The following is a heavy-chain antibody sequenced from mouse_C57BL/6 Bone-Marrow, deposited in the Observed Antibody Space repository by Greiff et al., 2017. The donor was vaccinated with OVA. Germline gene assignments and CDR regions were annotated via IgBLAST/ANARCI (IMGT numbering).Heavy chain of an antibody. CDR1: GFTFSDYG. J-gene: IGHJ2*01. Sequence: EVHLVESGGGLVKPGGSLKLSCAASGFTFSDYGMHWVRQAPEKGLEWVAYISSGSSTIYYADTVKGRCHISRDNAKNTLFLQMTSLRSEDTAMYYCARRDYDVPYYFDYWGQGTTLTVSS. D-gene: IGHD2-4*01. V-gene: IGHV5-17*01. CDR2: ISSGSSTI. CDR3: ARRDYDVPYYFDY.